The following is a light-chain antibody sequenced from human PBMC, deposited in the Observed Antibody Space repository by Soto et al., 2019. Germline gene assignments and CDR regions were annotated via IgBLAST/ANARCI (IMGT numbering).Light chain of an antibody. J-gene: IGKJ2*01. CDR3: QQYNNRPPVT. CDR2: GAS. CDR1: QSVNSN. V-gene: IGKV3-15*01. Sequence: EIVMTQSPATLSVSPGERATLSCRASQSVNSNLAWYQQKSGQAPMLLIYGASTRATGIPARFSGSGSGTEFTLTISSLQSEDFAVYYCQQYNNRPPVTFGQGTKLE.